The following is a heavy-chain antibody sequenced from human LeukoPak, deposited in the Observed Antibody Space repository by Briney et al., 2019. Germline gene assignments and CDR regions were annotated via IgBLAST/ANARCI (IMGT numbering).Heavy chain of an antibody. CDR2: IYYSGST. J-gene: IGHJ6*02. CDR1: GGSISSSRYY. V-gene: IGHV4-39*01. D-gene: IGHD3-10*01. Sequence: SETLSLTCTVSGGSISSSRYYWGWIRQPPGKGLEWLGSIYYSGSTYYNPSLKSRVTISVDTSKNQFSLKLSSVTAADTAVYYCFSGSYYGMDVWGQGTTVTVSS. CDR3: FSGSYYGMDV.